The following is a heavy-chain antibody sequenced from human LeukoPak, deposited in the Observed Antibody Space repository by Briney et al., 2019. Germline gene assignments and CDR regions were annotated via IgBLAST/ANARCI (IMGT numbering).Heavy chain of an antibody. V-gene: IGHV3-23*01. CDR1: GFTFSSYA. Sequence: GGSLRLSCVASGFTFSSYAMSWVRQAPGKGLEWVSSISSTGVNTFYADSAKGRFTISRDNSQNTLYLQMNSLRADDTAVYYCAQRGTVTKTFDYWGQGTLVTVSS. D-gene: IGHD4-17*01. CDR2: ISSTGVNT. CDR3: AQRGTVTKTFDY. J-gene: IGHJ4*02.